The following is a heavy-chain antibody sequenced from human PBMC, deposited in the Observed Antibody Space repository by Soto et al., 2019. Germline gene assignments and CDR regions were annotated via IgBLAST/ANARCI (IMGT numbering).Heavy chain of an antibody. Sequence: QSGGSLRLSCAASGFTFSSYEMNWVRQAPGKGLEWVSYISSSGSTIYYADSVKGRFTISRDNAKNSLYLQMNSLRAEPTAVYYCARDYSGFMGSSSWYDPSGAYYYYGMDVWGQGTTVIVSS. V-gene: IGHV3-48*03. CDR3: ARDYSGFMGSSSWYDPSGAYYYYGMDV. D-gene: IGHD6-13*01. CDR2: ISSSGSTI. J-gene: IGHJ6*02. CDR1: GFTFSSYE.